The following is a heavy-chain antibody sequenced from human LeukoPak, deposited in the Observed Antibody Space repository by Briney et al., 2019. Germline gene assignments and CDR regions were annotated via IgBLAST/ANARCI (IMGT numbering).Heavy chain of an antibody. D-gene: IGHD6-13*01. CDR3: ARISSSNWYNERGAFDV. CDR1: GYSISSGYY. CDR2: IYHSGGT. J-gene: IGHJ3*01. Sequence: SETLSLTCTVSGYSISSGYYWGWIRQPPGKGLEWIGSIYHSGGTFDNPSLKSRVTISVDTSKNQFSLKLSSVTAADTAVYYCARISSSNWYNERGAFDVWGQGTMVTVSS. V-gene: IGHV4-38-2*02.